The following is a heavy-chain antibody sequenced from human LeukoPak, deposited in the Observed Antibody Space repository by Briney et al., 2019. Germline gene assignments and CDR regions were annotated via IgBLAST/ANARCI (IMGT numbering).Heavy chain of an antibody. CDR3: ARDGYYDFWSGYYGGLDY. V-gene: IGHV1-18*01. CDR1: GYTFTSHG. CDR2: ISAYNGNT. J-gene: IGHJ4*02. D-gene: IGHD3-3*01. Sequence: ASVKVSCKASGYTFTSHGISWVRQAPGQGLEWMGWISAYNGNTNYAQKLQGRVTMTTDTSTSTAYMELRSLRSDDTAVYYCARDGYYDFWSGYYGGLDYWGQGTLVTVSS.